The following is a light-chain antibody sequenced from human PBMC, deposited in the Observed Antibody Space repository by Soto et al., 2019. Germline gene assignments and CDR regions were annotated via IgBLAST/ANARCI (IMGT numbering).Light chain of an antibody. CDR3: KHYNTYSGT. V-gene: IGKV1-5*03. CDR2: KAS. J-gene: IGKJ1*01. CDR1: QSISSW. Sequence: DIQMTKSPSTVSASVGDRVTITGRTSQSISSWLAWYQQKSGKANKLMIYKASTLERGVSSRFSGSGSGTEFTLTISSLQPEEFATYYCKHYNTYSGTVGKGTKVDIK.